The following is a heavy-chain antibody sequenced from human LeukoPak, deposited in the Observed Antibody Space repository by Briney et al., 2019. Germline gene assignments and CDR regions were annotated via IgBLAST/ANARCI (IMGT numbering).Heavy chain of an antibody. J-gene: IGHJ3*02. CDR2: ISAYNGNT. V-gene: IGHV1-18*01. CDR1: GYTFTSYG. CDR3: ARDLPQTDAFDI. Sequence: ASVKVSCKASGYTFTSYGISWVRQAPGQGLEWMGRISAYNGNTNYAQKLQGRVTMTTDTSTSTAYMELRSLRSDDTAVYYCARDLPQTDAFDIWGQGTMVTVSS.